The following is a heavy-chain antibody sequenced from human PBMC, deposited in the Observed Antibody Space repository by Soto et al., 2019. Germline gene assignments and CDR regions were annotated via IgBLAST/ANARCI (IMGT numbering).Heavy chain of an antibody. J-gene: IGHJ3*02. V-gene: IGHV4-59*08. CDR1: GGSIISYY. CDR3: ATHRPAAIVATKDDAFDI. Sequence: SETLSLTCTVSGGSIISYYWSWIRQPPGKGLEWIGYIYYSGSTNYNPSLKSRVTISVDTSKNQFSLKLSSVTAADTAVYYCATHRPAAIVATKDDAFDIWGQGTMVTVSS. D-gene: IGHD5-12*01. CDR2: IYYSGST.